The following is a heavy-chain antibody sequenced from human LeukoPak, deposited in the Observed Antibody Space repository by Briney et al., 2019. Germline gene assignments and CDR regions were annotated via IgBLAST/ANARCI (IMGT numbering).Heavy chain of an antibody. CDR1: GYTFTGYY. CDR3: ASGDCSGGSCYSDWFDP. CDR2: TNPNSGGT. J-gene: IGHJ5*02. D-gene: IGHD2-15*01. V-gene: IGHV1-2*02. Sequence: ASVKVPCKASGYTFTGYYMHWVRQAPGQGLEWMGWTNPNSGGTNSAQKFQGRVTMTRDTSISTAYMELSRLRSDDTAVYYCASGDCSGGSCYSDWFDPWGQGTLVTVSS.